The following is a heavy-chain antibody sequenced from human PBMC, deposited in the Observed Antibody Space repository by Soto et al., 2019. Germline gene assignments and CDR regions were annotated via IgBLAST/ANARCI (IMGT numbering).Heavy chain of an antibody. CDR3: ARDVVAGTGVAAFDI. V-gene: IGHV3-64*01. Sequence: PGGSLRLSCAASGFTFSSYAMHWVRQAPGKGLEYVSAISSNGGSTYYANSVKGRFTISRDNSKNTLYLQMGSLRAEDMAVYYCARDVVAGTGVAAFDIWGQGTMVTVSS. CDR1: GFTFSSYA. J-gene: IGHJ3*02. CDR2: ISSNGGST. D-gene: IGHD6-19*01.